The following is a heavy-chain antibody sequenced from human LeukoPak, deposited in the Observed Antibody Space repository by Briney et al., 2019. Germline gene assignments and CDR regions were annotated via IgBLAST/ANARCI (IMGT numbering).Heavy chain of an antibody. CDR2: NSSCAGTP. CDR1: GLPLDYYW. Sequence: GGSLRLSCASPGLPLDYYWMAWVPQAPARGQEWVHANSSCAGTPAYAASVKDRFTSPSDNPKRPVSLQINSLGPEDTAVYYCANDLEQSYSGWSRSYDGWGQGTLVTVSS. D-gene: IGHD6-19*01. J-gene: IGHJ4*02. V-gene: IGHV3-23*01. CDR3: ANDLEQSYSGWSRSYDG.